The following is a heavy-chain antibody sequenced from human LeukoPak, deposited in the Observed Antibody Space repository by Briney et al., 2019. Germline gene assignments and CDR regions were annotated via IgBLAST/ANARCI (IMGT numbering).Heavy chain of an antibody. Sequence: PGGSLRLSCAASGFTFNIYWMHWVRQFPGKGLVWVSLINSDGRSTSYADSAKGRFTISRDNAKNTVYLQINSLRAEDTAVYYCARDRGYQPDYWGQGTLVTVSS. V-gene: IGHV3-74*01. CDR3: ARDRGYQPDY. J-gene: IGHJ4*02. D-gene: IGHD3-10*01. CDR2: INSDGRST. CDR1: GFTFNIYW.